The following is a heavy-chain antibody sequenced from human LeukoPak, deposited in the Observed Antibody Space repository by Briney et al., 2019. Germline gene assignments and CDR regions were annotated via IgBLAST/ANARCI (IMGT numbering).Heavy chain of an antibody. Sequence: SGGSLRLSCAASGFTFSSYSMNCVRQAPGEGLEWVSSISSSSSYIYYADSVKGRFTISRDNAKNSLYLQMNSLRAEDTAVYYCARGFPWVAGDYWGQGTLVTVSS. D-gene: IGHD2-15*01. CDR1: GFTFSSYS. CDR3: ARGFPWVAGDY. J-gene: IGHJ4*02. CDR2: ISSSSSYI. V-gene: IGHV3-21*01.